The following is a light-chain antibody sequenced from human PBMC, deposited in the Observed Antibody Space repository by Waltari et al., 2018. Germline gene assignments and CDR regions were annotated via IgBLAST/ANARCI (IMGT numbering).Light chain of an antibody. CDR2: WAS. Sequence: DIVMTQSPDSVAVSLGERATISCKSSQTVLSSSNNRNYLTWYQQKPGQPPRLLVYWASTRESGVPDRFSGSGSGTDFTLTISSLQAEDVAFYYCHQFFTTPYSFGQGTKLEIK. CDR3: HQFFTTPYS. J-gene: IGKJ2*03. CDR1: QTVLSSSNNRNY. V-gene: IGKV4-1*01.